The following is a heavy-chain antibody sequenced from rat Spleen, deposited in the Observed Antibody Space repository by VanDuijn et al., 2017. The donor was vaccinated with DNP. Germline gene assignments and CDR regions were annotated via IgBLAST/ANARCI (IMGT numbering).Heavy chain of an antibody. V-gene: IGHV3-3*01. D-gene: IGHD1-4*01. CDR3: ARWPGYNPPYAMDA. CDR1: GYSITSSYR. J-gene: IGHJ4*01. Sequence: EVQLQESGPGLVQPSQSLSLTCSVTGYSITSSYRWNWIRNFPGNKLEWMGSINSAGTTNYNPSLKSRISITRDTSKNQLFLQVSSVTTEDTATYYCARWPGYNPPYAMDAWGQGTSVTVSS. CDR2: INSAGTT.